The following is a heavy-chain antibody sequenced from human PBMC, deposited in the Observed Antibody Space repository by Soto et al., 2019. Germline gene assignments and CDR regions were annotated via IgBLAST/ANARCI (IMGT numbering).Heavy chain of an antibody. J-gene: IGHJ3*02. CDR3: LRDHYDSTVHDPLAASDT. D-gene: IGHD3-22*01. CDR2: INPNSGGT. CDR1: GYTFTGYY. Sequence: ASVKVSCKASGYTFTGYYMHWVRQAPGQGLEGMGWINPNSGGTNYAQKFQGRVTMTRDTSISTAYMELSRLRSDDTAVYYCLRDHYDSTVHDPLAASDTWGQGTM. V-gene: IGHV1-2*02.